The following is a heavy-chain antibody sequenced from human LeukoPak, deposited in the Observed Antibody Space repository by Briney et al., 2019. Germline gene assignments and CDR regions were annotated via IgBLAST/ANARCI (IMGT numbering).Heavy chain of an antibody. CDR2: ISSSGSTI. J-gene: IGHJ4*02. CDR1: GFTFSSYE. Sequence: GGSLRLSCAASGFTFSSYEMNWVRQAPGKGLEWVSYISSSGSTIYYADSVKGRFTISRDNSKNTLYLQMNSLRAEDAAVYYCARDSVVLVAYDYWGQGTLVTVSS. CDR3: ARDSVVLVAYDY. V-gene: IGHV3-48*03. D-gene: IGHD2-15*01.